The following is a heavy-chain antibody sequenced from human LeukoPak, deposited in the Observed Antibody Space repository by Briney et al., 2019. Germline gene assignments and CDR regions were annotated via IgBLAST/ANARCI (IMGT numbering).Heavy chain of an antibody. CDR3: ASGVPDY. CDR2: IRSKANSHAT. D-gene: IGHD3-10*01. Sequence: GGSLRLSCAASGFIFSDSAMHWVRQASGKGLEWVGRIRSKANSHATAYAASVKGRFTISRDDSKNTAYLQMNSLKSEDTAVYYCASGVPDYWGQGTLVSVSS. CDR1: GFIFSDSA. J-gene: IGHJ4*02. V-gene: IGHV3-73*01.